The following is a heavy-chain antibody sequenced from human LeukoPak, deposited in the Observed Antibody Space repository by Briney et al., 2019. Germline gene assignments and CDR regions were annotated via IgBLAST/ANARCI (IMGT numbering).Heavy chain of an antibody. V-gene: IGHV1-69*05. CDR1: GGTFISYA. CDR2: IIPIFGTA. CDR3: ARQAVAELDAFDI. J-gene: IGHJ3*02. D-gene: IGHD6-19*01. Sequence: VASVTVSFKSSGGTFISYAISWVRQAPGQGREGMGGIIPIFGTANYAQKFQGRATITTDESTSTAYMELSSLRSEDTAVYYCARQAVAELDAFDIWGQGTMVTVSS.